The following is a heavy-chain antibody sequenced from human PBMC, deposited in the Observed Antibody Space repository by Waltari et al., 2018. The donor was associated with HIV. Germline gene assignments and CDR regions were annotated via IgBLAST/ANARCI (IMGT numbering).Heavy chain of an antibody. D-gene: IGHD6-13*01. Sequence: EVQLVESGGGLVQPGRSLRLSCAASGFTFDDYAMHWVRQAPGKGLEWVSGISWNSGSIGYADSVKGRFTISRDNAKNSLYLQMNSLRAEDTALYYCAKDIGHSSSDGIYYGMDVWGQGTTVTVSS. CDR1: GFTFDDYA. J-gene: IGHJ6*02. CDR3: AKDIGHSSSDGIYYGMDV. CDR2: ISWNSGSI. V-gene: IGHV3-9*01.